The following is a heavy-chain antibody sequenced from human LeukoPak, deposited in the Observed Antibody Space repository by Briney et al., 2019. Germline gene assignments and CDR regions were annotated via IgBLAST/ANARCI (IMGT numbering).Heavy chain of an antibody. CDR3: ARVSTKYYYYYGMDV. CDR2: IYPGDSDT. V-gene: IGHV5-51*01. Sequence: GESLEISCKGSGYSFTSYWIGWVRQMPGKGLEWMGIIYPGDSDTRYSPSFQGQVTISADKSISTAYLQWSSLKASDTAMYYCARVSTKYYYYYGMDVWGQGTTVTVSS. CDR1: GYSFTSYW. D-gene: IGHD1-1*01. J-gene: IGHJ6*02.